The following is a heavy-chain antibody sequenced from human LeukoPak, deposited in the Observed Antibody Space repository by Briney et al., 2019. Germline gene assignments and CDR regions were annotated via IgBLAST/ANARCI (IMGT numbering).Heavy chain of an antibody. V-gene: IGHV3-48*03. CDR3: ARARIGVAVNAGFDY. Sequence: PGGSLRLSCAASGFTFSSYEMNWVRRAPGKGLEWGSYISSSGSTIYYAYSVKGRFTISRDNAKKSLYLQMNSLRAEDTAVYYCARARIGVAVNAGFDYWGQGTLVTVSS. CDR1: GFTFSSYE. D-gene: IGHD6-19*01. CDR2: ISSSGSTI. J-gene: IGHJ4*02.